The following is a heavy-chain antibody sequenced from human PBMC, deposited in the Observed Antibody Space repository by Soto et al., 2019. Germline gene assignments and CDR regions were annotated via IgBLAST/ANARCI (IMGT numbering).Heavy chain of an antibody. J-gene: IGHJ6*02. CDR1: GFTFSSYE. Sequence: PGAALSLSCAASGFTFSSYELNWVRQAPGKGLELFSYISSSGSTIYYADSVKGRLTISRDNAKKSLYLQMNSLRAEDTGVYYCARGCTSGHYGMDVSGQGTTVNVSS. CDR3: ARGCTSGHYGMDV. V-gene: IGHV3-48*03. CDR2: ISSSGSTI.